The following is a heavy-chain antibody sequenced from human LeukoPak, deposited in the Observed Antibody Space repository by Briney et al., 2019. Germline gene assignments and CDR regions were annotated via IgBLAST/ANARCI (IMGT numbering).Heavy chain of an antibody. Sequence: PGGSLRLSCAASGFTFSDYYMSWIRQAPGKGLEWVSYISNTGSTIYYADSVEGRFTISRDNAKNSLYLQMDSLRAEDTAVYYCARGGRSGWYIFGYWGQGTLVTVSS. D-gene: IGHD6-19*01. V-gene: IGHV3-11*01. J-gene: IGHJ4*02. CDR2: ISNTGSTI. CDR1: GFTFSDYY. CDR3: ARGGRSGWYIFGY.